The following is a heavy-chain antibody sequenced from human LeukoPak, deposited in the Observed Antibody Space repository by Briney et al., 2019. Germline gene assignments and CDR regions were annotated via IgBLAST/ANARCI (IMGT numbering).Heavy chain of an antibody. CDR2: IIPIFGTA. J-gene: IGHJ3*02. D-gene: IGHD2-15*01. CDR3: GAGYCSGGSCSHDAFDI. V-gene: IGHV1-69*13. CDR1: GGTFSSYA. Sequence: ASVKVSCKAPGGTFSSYAISWVRQAPGQGLEWMGGIIPIFGTANYAQKFQGRVTITADESTSTAYMELSRLRSDDTAVYYCGAGYCSGGSCSHDAFDIWGQGTMVTVSS.